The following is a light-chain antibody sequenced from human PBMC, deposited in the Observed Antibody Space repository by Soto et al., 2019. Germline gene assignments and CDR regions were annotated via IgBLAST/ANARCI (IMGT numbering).Light chain of an antibody. J-gene: IGLJ3*02. CDR2: EVS. CDR3: SSYSTSSTLWV. Sequence: QSALTQPASVSGSPGQSITISCTGTSSDFGGYNFVSWYQQHPGKAPKLMIYEVSYRPSGVSNRFSGSKSGNTASLTISGLQAEDEAHYYCSSYSTSSTLWVFGGGTQLTVL. CDR1: SSDFGGYNF. V-gene: IGLV2-14*01.